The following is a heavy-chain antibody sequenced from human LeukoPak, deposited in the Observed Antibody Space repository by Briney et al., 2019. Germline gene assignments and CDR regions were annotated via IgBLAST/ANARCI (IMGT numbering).Heavy chain of an antibody. CDR3: ARESGYDFDY. J-gene: IGHJ4*02. CDR1: GFTFSSYG. V-gene: IGHV3-33*01. D-gene: IGHD5-12*01. Sequence: GGSLRLSCAASGFTFSSYGMHWVRQAPGEGLEWVAVIWYDGSNKYYADSVKGRFTISRDNSKNTLYLQMNSLRAEDTAVYYCARESGYDFDYWGQGTLVTVSS. CDR2: IWYDGSNK.